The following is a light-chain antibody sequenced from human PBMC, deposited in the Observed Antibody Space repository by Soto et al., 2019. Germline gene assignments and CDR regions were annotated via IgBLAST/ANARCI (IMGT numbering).Light chain of an antibody. J-gene: IGLJ3*02. CDR2: DVA. V-gene: IGLV2-14*03. Sequence: QSALTQPASVSGSPGQSITISCTGTSSDIGIYNYVSWYQHHPGKAPKLMIYDVANRPSGVSNRFSGSKSGITASLTISGLQAEDEADYYCSSYTRSSTLVVFGGGTKLTVL. CDR3: SSYTRSSTLVV. CDR1: SSDIGIYNY.